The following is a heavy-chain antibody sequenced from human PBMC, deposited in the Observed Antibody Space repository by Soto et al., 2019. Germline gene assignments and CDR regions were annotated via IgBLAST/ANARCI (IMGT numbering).Heavy chain of an antibody. CDR3: ASAYYDTKGYSLDP. D-gene: IGHD3-16*01. J-gene: IGHJ5*02. CDR1: GGSISSYY. V-gene: IGHV4-59*01. Sequence: SETLSLTCTVSGGSISSYYWSWIRQPPGKGLEWIGYIYYSGSTNYNPSLKSRVTISVDTSKNQFSLKLSSVTAADTAVYYCASAYYDTKGYSLDPWGLGTLVTVSS. CDR2: IYYSGST.